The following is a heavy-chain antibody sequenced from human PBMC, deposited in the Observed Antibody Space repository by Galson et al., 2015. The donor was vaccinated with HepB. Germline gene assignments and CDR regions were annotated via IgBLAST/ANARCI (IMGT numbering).Heavy chain of an antibody. CDR1: GFTFSSYA. CDR2: ISYDGSNK. Sequence: SLRLSCAASGFTFSSYAMHWVRQAPGKGLEWVAVISYDGSNKYYADSVKGRFTISGDNSKNTLYLQMNSLRAEDTAVYYCARAKRAYCGGDCRIDYWGQGTLVTVSS. CDR3: ARAKRAYCGGDCRIDY. V-gene: IGHV3-30-3*01. J-gene: IGHJ4*02. D-gene: IGHD2-21*02.